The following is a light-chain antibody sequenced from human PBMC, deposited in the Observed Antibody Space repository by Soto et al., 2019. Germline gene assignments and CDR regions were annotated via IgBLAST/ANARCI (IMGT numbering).Light chain of an antibody. CDR3: NQYGSSPLT. V-gene: IGKV3-20*01. J-gene: IGKJ4*01. Sequence: EIVLTQSPSALSLPSGERATLSCRSSQSVSSSYLAWYQQKPGQAPRLLIYGASTRATVVPHRFSGSGSGSDFTLTIRGLEPEDFAVYYCNQYGSSPLTFGRLNQVDIK. CDR2: GAS. CDR1: QSVSSSY.